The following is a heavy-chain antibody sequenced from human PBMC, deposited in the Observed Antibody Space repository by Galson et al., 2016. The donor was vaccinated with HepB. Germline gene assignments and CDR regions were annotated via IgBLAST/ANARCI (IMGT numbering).Heavy chain of an antibody. CDR1: GFTFSTYW. V-gene: IGHV3-7*03. J-gene: IGHJ6*02. D-gene: IGHD4-11*01. CDR2: IKQDGSEK. CDR3: ARGTTESDYPSYYGLDV. Sequence: SLRLSCATSGFTFSTYWMSWVRQAPGKGLEWVANIKQDGSEKNYVDSVKGRFTIARDNAKNSLYLQMDSLRAEDTAVYFWARGTTESDYPSYYGLDVWGQGATVTFSS.